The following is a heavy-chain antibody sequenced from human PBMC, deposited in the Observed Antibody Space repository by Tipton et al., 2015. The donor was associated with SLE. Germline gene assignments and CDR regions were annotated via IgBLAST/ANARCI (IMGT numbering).Heavy chain of an antibody. CDR2: IYSSGT. D-gene: IGHD1-26*01. CDR3: ARGALELHDAFDI. J-gene: IGHJ3*02. Sequence: TLSLTCTVSGDSISSSTYYWGWIHQSPGKGLEWIGTIYSSGTYYKSSLKGRVAMSIDTSKNHFSLKLTSLAAADTAVYYCARGALELHDAFDIWGQGTLVSVSS. V-gene: IGHV4-39*07. CDR1: GDSISSSTYY.